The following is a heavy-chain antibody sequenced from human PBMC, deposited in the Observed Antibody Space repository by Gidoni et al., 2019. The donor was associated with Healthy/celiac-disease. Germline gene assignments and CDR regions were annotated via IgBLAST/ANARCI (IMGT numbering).Heavy chain of an antibody. Sequence: QVQLQQWGAGLLKPSETLSLTCAVYGGSFSGYYWSWLRQPPGKGLEWIGEINHSGSTNYNPSLKSRVTISVDTSKNQFSLKLSSVTAADTAVYYCARGGHYSSSWRNYYYYYGMDVWGQGTTVTVSS. V-gene: IGHV4-34*01. D-gene: IGHD6-13*01. J-gene: IGHJ6*02. CDR2: INHSGST. CDR3: ARGGHYSSSWRNYYYYYGMDV. CDR1: GGSFSGYY.